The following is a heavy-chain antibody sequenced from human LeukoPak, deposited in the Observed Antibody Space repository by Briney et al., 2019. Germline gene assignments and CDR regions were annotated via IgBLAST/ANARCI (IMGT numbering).Heavy chain of an antibody. J-gene: IGHJ4*02. CDR3: AIPRLYSYGYQFDY. CDR2: IYYSGST. Sequence: SETRSLTCTVAGRSIGSSSYDWGRLRQPPWRGLEWFGSIYYSGSTYYNPSLKSRVTISVDTSKNQFSLKLSSVTAADTAVYYCAIPRLYSYGYQFDYWGQGTLVTVSS. D-gene: IGHD5-18*01. CDR1: GRSIGSSSYD. V-gene: IGHV4-39*01.